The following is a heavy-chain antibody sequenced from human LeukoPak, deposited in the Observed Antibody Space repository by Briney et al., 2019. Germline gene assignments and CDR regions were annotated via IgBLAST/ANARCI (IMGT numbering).Heavy chain of an antibody. CDR1: GFTFSSYE. CDR3: ARDLRPTYYYDSSGRGFDP. CDR2: ISSIRSTI. D-gene: IGHD3-22*01. V-gene: IGHV3-48*03. J-gene: IGHJ5*02. Sequence: GGSLRLSCAASGFTFSSYEIHWVRQAPRKGLEWVSYISSIRSTIFYAHSVQGPFTISRDNAKNSLYLQMNSLRAEDTAVYYCARDLRPTYYYDSSGRGFDPWGQGTLVTVSS.